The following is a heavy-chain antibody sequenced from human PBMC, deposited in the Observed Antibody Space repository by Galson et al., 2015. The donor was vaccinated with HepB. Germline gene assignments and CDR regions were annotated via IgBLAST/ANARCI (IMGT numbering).Heavy chain of an antibody. CDR2: ISGSGGST. CDR1: GFTFSSYA. V-gene: IGHV3-23*01. CDR3: AKPGTGAGDKTSYFDY. D-gene: IGHD7-27*01. J-gene: IGHJ4*02. Sequence: SLRLSCAASGFTFSSYAMSWVHQAPGKGLEWVSAISGSGGSTYYADSVKGRFTISRDNSKNTLYLQMNSLRAEDTAVYYCAKPGTGAGDKTSYFDYWGQGTLVTVSS.